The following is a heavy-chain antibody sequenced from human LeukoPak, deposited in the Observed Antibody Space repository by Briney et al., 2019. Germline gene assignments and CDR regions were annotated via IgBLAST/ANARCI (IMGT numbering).Heavy chain of an antibody. CDR3: ARDLAGPYYYDSSGVDY. V-gene: IGHV1-2*06. CDR2: INPNSGGT. CDR1: GYTFTGYY. J-gene: IGHJ4*02. D-gene: IGHD3-22*01. Sequence: GASVKVSCKASGYTFTGYYMHWVRQAPGQGLEWMGRINPNSGGTNYAQKFQGRVTMTRDTSISTAYMELSRLRSDDTAVYCCARDLAGPYYYDSSGVDYWGQGTLVTVSS.